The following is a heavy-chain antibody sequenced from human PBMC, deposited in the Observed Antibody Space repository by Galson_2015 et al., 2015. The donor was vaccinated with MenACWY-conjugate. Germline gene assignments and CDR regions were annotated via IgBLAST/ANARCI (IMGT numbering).Heavy chain of an antibody. CDR1: GGSASSSGYY. Sequence: ETLSLTCTVSGGSASSSGYYWPWIRRPPGKGLEWIGLIYDSGTTKYNPSLKGRVTISLDTSKNQVSLKLSSVTAADAAVYYCAREFSYWGQGTLVTVSS. CDR3: AREFSY. J-gene: IGHJ4*02. CDR2: IYDSGTT. D-gene: IGHD3-3*01. V-gene: IGHV4-61*08.